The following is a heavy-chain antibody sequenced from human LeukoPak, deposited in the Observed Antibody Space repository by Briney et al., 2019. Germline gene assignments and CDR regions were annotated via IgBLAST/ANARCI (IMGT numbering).Heavy chain of an antibody. CDR2: IYYSGST. Sequence: SETLSLTCTVSGGSISSYYWSWIRQPPGKGLEWIGYIYYSGSTNYNPSLKSRVTISVDTSKNQFSLKLSSVTAADTAVYYCARDRRDIVVVPAAIYGDYYYYMDVWGKGTTVTVSS. CDR1: GGSISSYY. CDR3: ARDRRDIVVVPAAIYGDYYYYMDV. D-gene: IGHD2-2*02. V-gene: IGHV4-59*01. J-gene: IGHJ6*03.